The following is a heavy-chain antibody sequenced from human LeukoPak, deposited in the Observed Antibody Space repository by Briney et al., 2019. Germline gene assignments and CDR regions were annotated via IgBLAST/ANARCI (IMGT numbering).Heavy chain of an antibody. CDR2: ISSSGSTI. CDR3: AGGHSSGYYPIDY. V-gene: IGHV3-48*03. J-gene: IGHJ4*02. D-gene: IGHD3-22*01. Sequence: GGSLRLSCAASGFTFSTYEMNWVRQAPGKGLEWVSYISSSGSTIYYADSVKGRFTISRDNAKNSLYLQMNSLRVEDTAVYYCAGGHSSGYYPIDYWGQGTLVTVSS. CDR1: GFTFSTYE.